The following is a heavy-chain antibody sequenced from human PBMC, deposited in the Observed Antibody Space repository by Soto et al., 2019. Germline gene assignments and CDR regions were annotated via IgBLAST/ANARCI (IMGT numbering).Heavy chain of an antibody. J-gene: IGHJ3*02. CDR3: ARDPGYCSSTSCYDAFDI. CDR1: GFTFSSYW. D-gene: IGHD2-2*01. Sequence: GGSLRLSCAASGFTFSSYWMNWVRQAPGKGLVWVSSINSDGSSTYYADSVKGRFTISRANAKNTLYLQMNSLRAEDTAVYYCARDPGYCSSTSCYDAFDIWGQGTMVTVSS. CDR2: INSDGSST. V-gene: IGHV3-74*01.